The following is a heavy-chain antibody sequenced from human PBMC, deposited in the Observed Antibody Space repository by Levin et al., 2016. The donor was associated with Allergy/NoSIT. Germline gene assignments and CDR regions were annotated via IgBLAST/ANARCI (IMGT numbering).Heavy chain of an antibody. J-gene: IGHJ4*02. CDR3: ARGVRGYSYGSVY. CDR2: ISSSSSYI. D-gene: IGHD5-18*01. Sequence: WIRQPPGKGLEWVSSISSSSSYIYYADSVKGRFTISRDNAKNSLYLQMNSLRAEDTAVYYCARGVRGYSYGSVYWGQGTLVTVSS. V-gene: IGHV3-21*01.